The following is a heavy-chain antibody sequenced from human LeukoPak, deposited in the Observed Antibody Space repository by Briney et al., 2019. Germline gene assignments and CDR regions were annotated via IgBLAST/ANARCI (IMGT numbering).Heavy chain of an antibody. D-gene: IGHD4-11*01. J-gene: IGHJ4*02. CDR3: ARDLLPLTVSPSDY. CDR1: GYIFTSND. V-gene: IGHV1-18*01. Sequence: ASVKVSCKASGYIFTSNDISWVRQAPGQGLEWMGWISAYNGNTNYAQKLQGRVTMTTDTSTSTAYMELRSLRSDDTAVYYCARDLLPLTVSPSDYWGQGTLVTVSS. CDR2: ISAYNGNT.